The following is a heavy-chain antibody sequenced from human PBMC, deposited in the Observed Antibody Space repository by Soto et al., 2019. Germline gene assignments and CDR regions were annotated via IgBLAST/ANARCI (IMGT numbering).Heavy chain of an antibody. Sequence: GGSLRLSCAASGFTFSGYWMHWVRQAPGKGLVWVSRIDGDGGRTNYADSVKGRFTISRDNAKNTLYLQMNSLRAEDTAVYYCARELASYNDYWGQGTLVTVSS. CDR3: ARELASYNDY. CDR2: IDGDGGRT. D-gene: IGHD1-1*01. V-gene: IGHV3-74*01. J-gene: IGHJ4*02. CDR1: GFTFSGYW.